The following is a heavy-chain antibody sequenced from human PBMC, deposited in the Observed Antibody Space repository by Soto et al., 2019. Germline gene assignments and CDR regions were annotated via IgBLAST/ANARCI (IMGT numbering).Heavy chain of an antibody. CDR1: GFTFSSYW. V-gene: IGHV3-7*01. J-gene: IGHJ5*02. D-gene: IGHD2-15*01. CDR3: ARELPIVVVVAATPQDNWFDP. CDR2: IKQDGSEK. Sequence: GSLRLSCAASGFTFSSYWMSWVRQAPGKGLEWVANIKQDGSEKYYVDSVKGRFTISRDNAKNSLYLQMNSLRAEDTAVYYCARELPIVVVVAATPQDNWFDPWGQGTLVTVSS.